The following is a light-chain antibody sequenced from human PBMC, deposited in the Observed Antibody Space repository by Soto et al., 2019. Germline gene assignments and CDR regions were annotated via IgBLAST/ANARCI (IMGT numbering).Light chain of an antibody. CDR1: QSVSSN. J-gene: IGKJ1*01. Sequence: EIVMTQSPVTLSVSPGERASLSCRASQSVSSNLLWYRQKPGQAPRLLIHGASTRATGIPARFSGSGSGTEFTLTISRLQSEDFAVYYCQQYNNWPRTFGQGTKV. CDR3: QQYNNWPRT. V-gene: IGKV3-15*01. CDR2: GAS.